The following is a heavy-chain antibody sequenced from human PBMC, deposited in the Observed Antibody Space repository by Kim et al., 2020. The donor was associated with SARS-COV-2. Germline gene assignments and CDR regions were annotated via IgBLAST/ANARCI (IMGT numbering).Heavy chain of an antibody. D-gene: IGHD3-3*01. J-gene: IGHJ5*02. CDR1: GYTFTSYG. Sequence: ASVKVSCKASGYTFTSYGISWVRQAPGQGLEWMGWISAYNGNTNYAQKLQGRVTMTTDTSTSTAYMELRSLRSDDTAVYYCARDVSSGFGVVTTGFDPWGQGTLVTVSS. V-gene: IGHV1-18*04. CDR2: ISAYNGNT. CDR3: ARDVSSGFGVVTTGFDP.